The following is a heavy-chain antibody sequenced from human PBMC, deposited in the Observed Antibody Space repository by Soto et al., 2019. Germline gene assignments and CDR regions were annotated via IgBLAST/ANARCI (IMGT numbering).Heavy chain of an antibody. CDR3: ARDFGDYESYYYGMDV. CDR2: VSDDGSDK. CDR1: GFTFSRYA. Sequence: QVQLVESGGGVVQPGRSLRLSCAASGFTFSRYAIHWVRQAPGKGLEWVAVVSDDGSDKFYADSVKGRFTISRDNSENTLYLQMNSPKPEDTAVYYCARDFGDYESYYYGMDVWGQGTTVTVSS. D-gene: IGHD4-17*01. V-gene: IGHV3-30*01. J-gene: IGHJ6*02.